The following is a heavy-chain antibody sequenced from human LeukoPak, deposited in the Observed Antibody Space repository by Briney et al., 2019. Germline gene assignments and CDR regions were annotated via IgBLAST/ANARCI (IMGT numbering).Heavy chain of an antibody. D-gene: IGHD3-22*01. V-gene: IGHV1-69*13. J-gene: IGHJ3*02. Sequence: SVKVSCKASGYTFTSYYTHWVRQAPGQGLEWMGGIIPIFGTANYAQKFQGRVTITADESTSTAYMELSSLRSEDTAVYYCAREAAPYYYDSSGYYLRGAFDIWGQGTMVTVSS. CDR3: AREAAPYYYDSSGYYLRGAFDI. CDR1: GYTFTSYY. CDR2: IIPIFGTA.